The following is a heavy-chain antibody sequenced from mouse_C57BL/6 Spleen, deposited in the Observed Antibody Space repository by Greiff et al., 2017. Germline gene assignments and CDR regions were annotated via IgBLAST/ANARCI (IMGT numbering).Heavy chain of an antibody. J-gene: IGHJ1*03. V-gene: IGHV1-80*01. CDR3: ARDYYGSSYGNWYFDV. CDR2: IYPGDGDT. CDR1: GYAFSSYW. Sequence: VQLQQSGAELVKPGASVKISCKASGYAFSSYWMNWVKQRPGKGLEWIGQIYPGDGDTNYNGKFKGKATLTADKSSSTAYMQLSSLTSEDSAVYFCARDYYGSSYGNWYFDVWGTGTTVTVSS. D-gene: IGHD1-1*01.